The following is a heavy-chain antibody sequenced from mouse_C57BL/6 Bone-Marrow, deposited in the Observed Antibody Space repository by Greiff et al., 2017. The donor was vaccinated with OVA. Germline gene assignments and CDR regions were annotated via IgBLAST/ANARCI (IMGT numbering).Heavy chain of an antibody. D-gene: IGHD1-1*01. Sequence: VQLQQSGPGLVQPSQSLSITCTVSGFSLTSYGVHWVRQSPGKGLEWLGVIWSGGSTDYNAAFISRLSISKDNSKSQVFFKMNSLQADDTAIYYCARNLAITTVVAFDYRGQGTTLTVSS. V-gene: IGHV2-2*01. CDR3: ARNLAITTVVAFDY. CDR1: GFSLTSYG. CDR2: IWSGGST. J-gene: IGHJ2*01.